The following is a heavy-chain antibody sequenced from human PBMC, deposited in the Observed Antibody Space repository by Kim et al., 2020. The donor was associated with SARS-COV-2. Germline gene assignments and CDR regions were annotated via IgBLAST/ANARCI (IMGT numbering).Heavy chain of an antibody. J-gene: IGHJ4*02. Sequence: GGSLRLSCAASGFTFSSYGMSWVRQAPGKGLEWVSAISSTGADRNYANSVKGRFTISRDNSKNTLYLQTNSLRDEDTAVYYCAKRLGPTTPNFDYWGPGTLVTVSS. CDR1: GFTFSSYG. CDR2: ISSTGADR. D-gene: IGHD1-26*01. V-gene: IGHV3-23*01. CDR3: AKRLGPTTPNFDY.